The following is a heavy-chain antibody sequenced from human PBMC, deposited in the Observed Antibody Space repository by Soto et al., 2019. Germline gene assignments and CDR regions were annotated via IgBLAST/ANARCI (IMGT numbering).Heavy chain of an antibody. CDR2: IYSGGST. D-gene: IGHD1-26*01. Sequence: PAESLTLSCPVSGLTVSRNYMSWVREAAGKGLERVSVIYSGGSTYYADTVKGRFTISRDNSKNTLYLQMNSLRAEDTAVYYCASGRGLLLASNWGQGTMVTVSS. CDR1: GLTVSRNY. J-gene: IGHJ3*01. V-gene: IGHV3-66*01. CDR3: ASGRGLLLASN.